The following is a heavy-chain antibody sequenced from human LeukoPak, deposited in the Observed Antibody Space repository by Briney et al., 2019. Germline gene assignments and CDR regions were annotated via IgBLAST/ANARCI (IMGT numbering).Heavy chain of an antibody. CDR3: ARVDCSRTSGYYYGVFAY. Sequence: ASVKVSCKASGYTFTSYDINWVRQATGQGLEWMGWMNPNSGNTGYAQKFQGRVTITRNTSISTAYMELSSLRSEDTAVYYCARVDCSRTSGYYYGVFAYWGQGTLVTVSS. D-gene: IGHD2-2*01. CDR1: GYTFTSYD. V-gene: IGHV1-8*03. J-gene: IGHJ4*02. CDR2: MNPNSGNT.